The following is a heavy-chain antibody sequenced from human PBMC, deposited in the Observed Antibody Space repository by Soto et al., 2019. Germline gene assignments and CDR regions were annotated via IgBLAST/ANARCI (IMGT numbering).Heavy chain of an antibody. D-gene: IGHD3-10*01. Sequence: QVQLQESGSGLVKSSQTLSLTCTLSGTSISSGGYYWSWIRQHPGKGLEWMGYIYYSGSTSYNPPLTSRYTISLGMSKNRSSLRLASVTAADTGGCFLARAIYGSGWYLPYWGRGTLVTVFS. V-gene: IGHV4-31*03. CDR1: GTSISSGGYY. CDR2: IYYSGST. J-gene: IGHJ4*02. CDR3: ARAIYGSGWYLPY.